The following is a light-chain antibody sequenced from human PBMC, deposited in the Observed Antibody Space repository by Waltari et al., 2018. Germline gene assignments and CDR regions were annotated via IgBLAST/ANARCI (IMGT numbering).Light chain of an antibody. CDR3: QQYNTWPPST. CDR2: GAS. CDR1: QSLSNN. Sequence: EIVMTQSPAALSESPGERATLSCRASQSLSNNLAWYQHKPGQPPRLLISGASTRATGVPARFSGSGSGTEFTLTISSLQSEDSAIYFCQQYNTWPPSTFGQGTKLEIK. J-gene: IGKJ2*02. V-gene: IGKV3-15*01.